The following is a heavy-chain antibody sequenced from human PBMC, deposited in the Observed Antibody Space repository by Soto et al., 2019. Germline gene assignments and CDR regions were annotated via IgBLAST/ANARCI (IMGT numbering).Heavy chain of an antibody. CDR3: ARGHEYGGNSDAFDI. D-gene: IGHD4-17*01. CDR2: ILPIFGTA. J-gene: IGHJ3*02. CDR1: GGTYNTSS. V-gene: IGHV1-69*14. Sequence: QVQLVQCGAEVKKPGSSVKVSCNASGGTYNTSSINWVRQAPGQRPEWMANILPIFGTADYAQKFQGRVKITSDKSTNTAYMEVRTLLSEDTAVYYCARGHEYGGNSDAFDIWGQGTVVTVSS.